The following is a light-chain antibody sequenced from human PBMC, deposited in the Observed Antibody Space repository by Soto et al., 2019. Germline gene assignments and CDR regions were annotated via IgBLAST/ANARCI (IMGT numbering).Light chain of an antibody. V-gene: IGKV3-20*01. CDR2: RAS. CDR3: QHYGASLWT. Sequence: NVLTQSPGTLSLSPGQRATLSCRASQSLSGNYLAWYQQKPGQAPRVLIYRASIRATGISDRFSGSGSGTAFTLTISRLEPEDFAVYYCQHYGASLWTFGQGTKVEIK. J-gene: IGKJ1*01. CDR1: QSLSGNY.